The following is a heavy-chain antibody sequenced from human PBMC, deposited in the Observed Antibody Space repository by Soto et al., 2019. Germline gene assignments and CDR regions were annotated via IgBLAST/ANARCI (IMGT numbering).Heavy chain of an antibody. J-gene: IGHJ6*01. CDR3: ARESAGIYYYYGMEV. CDR1: GGTFSSYA. CDR2: IIPIFGTA. D-gene: IGHD6-13*01. V-gene: IGHV1-69*13. Sequence: SVKVSCKASGGTFSSYAISWVRQAPGQVLEWMGGIIPIFGTANYAQKFQGRVTITADESTSTAYMELSSLRSEDTAVYYCARESAGIYYYYGMEVWGQGTTVTVSS.